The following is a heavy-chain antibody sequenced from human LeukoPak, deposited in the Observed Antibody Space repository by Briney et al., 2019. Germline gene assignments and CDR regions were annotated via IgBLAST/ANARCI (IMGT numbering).Heavy chain of an antibody. CDR1: GFTFSSYA. D-gene: IGHD3-3*01. Sequence: GGSLRLSCAASGFTFSSYAVSWVRQAPGKGLEWVSAISGSGGSTYYADSVKGRFTISRDNSKNTLYLQMNSLRAEDTAVYYCAKAYYDFWSGYSNYFDYWGQGTLVTVSS. CDR2: ISGSGGST. J-gene: IGHJ4*02. V-gene: IGHV3-23*01. CDR3: AKAYYDFWSGYSNYFDY.